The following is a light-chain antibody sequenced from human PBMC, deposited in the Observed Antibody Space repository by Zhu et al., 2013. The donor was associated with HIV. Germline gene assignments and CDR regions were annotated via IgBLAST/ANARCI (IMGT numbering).Light chain of an antibody. CDR1: QGIGNY. J-gene: IGKJ1*01. CDR2: ATS. V-gene: IGKV1-27*01. CDR3: QDYNGFPWT. Sequence: DIQMTQSPSSLSASIGDRVTITCRASQGIGNYLAWYQQRPGKPPKLLISATSTLQSGVPSRFSGSGSGTGFTLTISSLQAEDVATYYCQDYNGFPWTFGQGTKVEIK.